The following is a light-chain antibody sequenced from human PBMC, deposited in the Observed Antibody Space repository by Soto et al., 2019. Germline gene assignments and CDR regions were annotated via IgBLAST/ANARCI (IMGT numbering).Light chain of an antibody. Sequence: ESVLTQSPGTLSLSPGERATLSCRASQSVITYLAWYQQKPGQAPRLLIYGASSRATGIPDRFSGSGSGTDFTLTISRLEPEDVAVYYCQQYGSTPLTFGGGTKADIK. J-gene: IGKJ4*01. V-gene: IGKV3-20*01. CDR1: QSVITY. CDR2: GAS. CDR3: QQYGSTPLT.